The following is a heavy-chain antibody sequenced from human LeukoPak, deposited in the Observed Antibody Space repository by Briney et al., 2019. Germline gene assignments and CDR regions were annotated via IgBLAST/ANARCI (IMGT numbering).Heavy chain of an antibody. CDR3: TLDDVGLAPDY. Sequence: PGGSLRLSCAASGFTFTAAWMSWVRQAPGKGLEWVGRIESKSDGGTTYYAAPVEGRFTISRDDLKNTLYLQMNSLKTEDTAVYFCTLDDVGLAPDYWGQGTLVTVSS. V-gene: IGHV3-15*04. J-gene: IGHJ4*02. D-gene: IGHD3-16*01. CDR1: GFTFTAAW. CDR2: IESKSDGGTT.